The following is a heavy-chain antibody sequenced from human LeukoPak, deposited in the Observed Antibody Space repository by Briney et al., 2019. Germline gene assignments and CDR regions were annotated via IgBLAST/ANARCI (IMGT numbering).Heavy chain of an antibody. D-gene: IGHD3-22*01. CDR2: ITGSGGST. CDR1: EFTFSTYA. V-gene: IGHV3-23*01. J-gene: IGHJ3*02. CDR3: ARDLISSGYWEGAFDI. Sequence: GGSLRLSCAAFEFTFSTYAMGWVRQAPGKGLEWVSAITGSGGSTYYADSVKGRFTISRDNSKNTLFLQMNSLRAEDTAVYYCARDLISSGYWEGAFDIWGQGTMVTVSS.